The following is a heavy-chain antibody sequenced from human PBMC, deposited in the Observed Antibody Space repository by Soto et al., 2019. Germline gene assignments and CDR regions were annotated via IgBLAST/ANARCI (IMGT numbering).Heavy chain of an antibody. CDR2: IYPGDSDT. CDR1: GYSFTKYW. D-gene: IGHD2-2*01. V-gene: IGHV5-51*01. Sequence: GESLKISCKGSGYSFTKYWISWVRQMPGKGLEWMGIIYPGDSDTRYSPSFQGQVTISADKSISTAYLQWSSLKASDTAMYYCARRNCISTSCYSPPYYYYYGMDVWGQGTTVTVSS. J-gene: IGHJ6*02. CDR3: ARRNCISTSCYSPPYYYYYGMDV.